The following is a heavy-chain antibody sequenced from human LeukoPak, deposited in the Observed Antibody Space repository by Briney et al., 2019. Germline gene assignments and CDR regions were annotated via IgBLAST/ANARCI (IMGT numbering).Heavy chain of an antibody. D-gene: IGHD3-10*01. CDR3: AKGGRMVRGVIVTNYYFDY. CDR2: ITSGGGGS. Sequence: PGGCLRLSCAASRFTFSSYAMSWVRQAPGKGQEWVSSITSGGGGSYYADSVQGRFTISRDTSKNRLYLQMNSLRAEDTAVYYCAKGGRMVRGVIVTNYYFDYWGQGTLVTVSS. J-gene: IGHJ4*02. V-gene: IGHV3-23*01. CDR1: RFTFSSYA.